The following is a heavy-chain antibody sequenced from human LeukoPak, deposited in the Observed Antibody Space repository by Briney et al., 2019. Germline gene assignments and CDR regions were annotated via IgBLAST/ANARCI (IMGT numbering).Heavy chain of an antibody. CDR2: IKQGGSEK. V-gene: IGHV3-7*01. CDR3: AREGSGYYIDH. J-gene: IGHJ4*02. Sequence: GGSLRLSCAASGFTFNSYWMSWVRQAPGKGLEWVASIKQGGSEKYYVDSVKGRFTISRDNAKNSLYLQMNSLRAEDTAVYFCAREGSGYYIDHWGQGTLVTVSS. D-gene: IGHD3-22*01. CDR1: GFTFNSYW.